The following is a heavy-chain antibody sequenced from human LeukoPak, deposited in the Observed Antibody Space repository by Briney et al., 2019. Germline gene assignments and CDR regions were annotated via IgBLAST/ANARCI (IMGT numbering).Heavy chain of an antibody. CDR3: ARDNCGGDCPHPWFQY. CDR2: ISYDGSNK. V-gene: IGHV3-30*14. CDR1: GFTFSSYA. J-gene: IGHJ1*01. D-gene: IGHD2-21*02. Sequence: GGSLRLSCAASGFTFSSYAMHWVRQAPGKGLEWVAVISYDGSNKYYADSVKGRFTISRDNSKNTLYLQMNSLRAEDTALYYCARDNCGGDCPHPWFQYWGQGTLVTVSS.